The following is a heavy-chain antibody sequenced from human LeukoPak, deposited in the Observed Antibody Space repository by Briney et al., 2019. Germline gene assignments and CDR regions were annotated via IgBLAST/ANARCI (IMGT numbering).Heavy chain of an antibody. D-gene: IGHD4/OR15-4a*01. CDR1: GGSISDYY. CDR2: IYYSGST. J-gene: IGHJ4*02. Sequence: SETLSLTCTVSGGSISDYYWNWIRQPPGKGLEWIGYIYYSGSTNYNPSLKSRATISVDTSKNQFSLNLSSVTAADTAVYYCARHSYPNGCFGYWGQGTLVTVSS. CDR3: ARHSYPNGCFGY. V-gene: IGHV4-59*01.